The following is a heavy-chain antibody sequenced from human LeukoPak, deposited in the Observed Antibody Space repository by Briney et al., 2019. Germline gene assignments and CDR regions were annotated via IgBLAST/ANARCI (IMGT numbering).Heavy chain of an antibody. Sequence: ASVKVSCKASGGTFSSYAISWVRQAPGQGLEWMGGIIPIFGTANYAQKFQGRVTITADESTSTAYMELSSLRSEDTAVYYCASVSSSGYYPASTDYYYGMDVWGQGATVTVSS. V-gene: IGHV1-69*13. CDR2: IIPIFGTA. CDR1: GGTFSSYA. J-gene: IGHJ6*02. D-gene: IGHD3-22*01. CDR3: ASVSSSGYYPASTDYYYGMDV.